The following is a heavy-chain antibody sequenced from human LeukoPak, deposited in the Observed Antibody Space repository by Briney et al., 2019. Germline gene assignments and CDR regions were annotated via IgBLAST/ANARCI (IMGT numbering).Heavy chain of an antibody. Sequence: SETLSLTCTVSGGSVSSGSYYWSWIRQPPGKGLEWIGEINHSGSTNYNPSLKSRVTISVDTSKNQFSLKVSSVTAADTAVYYCARGYPPKYWGQGTLVTVSS. CDR3: ARGYPPKY. D-gene: IGHD1-26*01. CDR2: INHSGST. J-gene: IGHJ4*02. V-gene: IGHV4-61*01. CDR1: GGSVSSGSYY.